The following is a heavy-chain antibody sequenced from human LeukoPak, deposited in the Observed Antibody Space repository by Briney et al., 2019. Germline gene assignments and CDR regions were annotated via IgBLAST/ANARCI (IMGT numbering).Heavy chain of an antibody. Sequence: GGSVRLSCAASGFIFSSYAMSWVRQAPGKGLEWVSSTSGSGGSTYFADSVKGRFAISRNNSKDTLYLQMNSLKAEDTAVYYCAKDRSCTNDLCHGDFDYWGQGTLVTVSS. V-gene: IGHV3-23*01. CDR2: TSGSGGST. CDR1: GFIFSSYA. J-gene: IGHJ4*02. D-gene: IGHD2-8*01. CDR3: AKDRSCTNDLCHGDFDY.